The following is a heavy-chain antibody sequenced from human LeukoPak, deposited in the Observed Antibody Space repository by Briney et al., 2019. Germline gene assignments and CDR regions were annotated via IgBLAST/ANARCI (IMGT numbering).Heavy chain of an antibody. CDR2: MNPNSGNT. Sequence: GASVKVSCKASGYTFTSYDINWVRQATGQGLEWMGWMNPNSGNTGYAQKLQGRVTMTTDTSTSTAYMELRSLRSDDTAVYYCARDASRKVLRYFDWFHFANWFDPWGQGTLVTVSS. V-gene: IGHV1-8*01. CDR1: GYTFTSYD. CDR3: ARDASRKVLRYFDWFHFANWFDP. J-gene: IGHJ5*02. D-gene: IGHD3-9*01.